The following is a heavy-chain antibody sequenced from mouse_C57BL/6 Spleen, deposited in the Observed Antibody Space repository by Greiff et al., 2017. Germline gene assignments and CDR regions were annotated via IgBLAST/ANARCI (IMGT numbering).Heavy chain of an antibody. J-gene: IGHJ2*01. CDR2: FHPYNDDT. CDR3: ARPGDGYNGYFDY. CDR1: GYTFTTYP. V-gene: IGHV1-47*01. D-gene: IGHD2-3*01. Sequence: VKLQESGAELVKPGASVKMSCKASGYTFTTYPIEWMKQNHGKSLEWIGNFHPYNDDTKYNEKFKGKATLTVEKSSSTVYLELSRLTSDDSAVYYCARPGDGYNGYFDYWGQGTTLTVSS.